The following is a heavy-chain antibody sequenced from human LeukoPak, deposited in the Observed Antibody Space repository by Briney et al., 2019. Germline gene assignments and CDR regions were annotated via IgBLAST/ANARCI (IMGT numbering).Heavy chain of an antibody. V-gene: IGHV3-11*01. Sequence: GGSLRLSCAASGFTFSDYYMSWIRQAPGKGLEWVSYISSSGSTIYYADSVKGRFTISRDDAKNSLYLQMNSLRAEDTAVYYCAREFVRGRYGSGSYYPDYWGQGTLVTVSS. CDR1: GFTFSDYY. D-gene: IGHD3-10*01. CDR2: ISSSGSTI. CDR3: AREFVRGRYGSGSYYPDY. J-gene: IGHJ4*02.